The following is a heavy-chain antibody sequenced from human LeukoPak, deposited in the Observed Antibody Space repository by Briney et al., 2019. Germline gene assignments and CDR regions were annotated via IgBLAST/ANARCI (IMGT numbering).Heavy chain of an antibody. Sequence: GGSLRLSCAASGFTFSSYAMSWVRQAPGKGLEWVSAISGSGGSTYYADSVKGRFTISRDNAKNSLYLQMNSLRAEDTAVYYCARDASSSWSTPAGFDYWGQGTLVTVSS. CDR1: GFTFSSYA. CDR3: ARDASSSWSTPAGFDY. V-gene: IGHV3-23*01. D-gene: IGHD6-13*01. CDR2: ISGSGGST. J-gene: IGHJ4*02.